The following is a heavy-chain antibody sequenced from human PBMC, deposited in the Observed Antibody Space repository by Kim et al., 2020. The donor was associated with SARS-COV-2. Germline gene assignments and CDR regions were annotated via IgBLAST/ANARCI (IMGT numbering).Heavy chain of an antibody. CDR3: ARDRTSCSGGSCYSYYGMDV. V-gene: IGHV3-30*07. D-gene: IGHD2-15*01. Sequence: RFTISRDNSKNTLYLQMNSLRAEDTAVYYCARDRTSCSGGSCYSYYGMDVWGQGTTVTVSS. J-gene: IGHJ6*02.